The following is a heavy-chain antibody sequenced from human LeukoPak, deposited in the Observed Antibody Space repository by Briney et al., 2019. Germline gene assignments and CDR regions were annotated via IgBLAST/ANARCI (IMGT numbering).Heavy chain of an antibody. CDR2: IIPIFGTA. V-gene: IGHV1-69*05. CDR1: GYTFTSYG. J-gene: IGHJ6*03. Sequence: SVKVSCKASGYTFTSYGISWVRQAPGQGLEWMGRIIPIFGTANYAQKFQGRVTITTDESTSTAYMELSSLRSEDTAVYYCARGWWEPSRGDYYMDVWGKGTTVTVSS. CDR3: ARGWWEPSRGDYYMDV. D-gene: IGHD2-15*01.